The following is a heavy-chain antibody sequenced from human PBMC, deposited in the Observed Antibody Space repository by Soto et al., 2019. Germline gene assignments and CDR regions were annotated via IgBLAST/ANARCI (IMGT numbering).Heavy chain of an antibody. Sequence: HPGGSLRLSCAASGFTFSSHAMGWLRQAPGTGPEWVAFVDGSGGSTYYADSVKGRFTISRDNSKNTLYLQMNSLRAEDTVVYYCAKDKIVVVPAVLDYWGQGTLVTVSS. J-gene: IGHJ4*02. V-gene: IGHV3-23*01. CDR1: GFTFSSHA. CDR2: VDGSGGST. CDR3: AKDKIVVVPAVLDY. D-gene: IGHD2-2*01.